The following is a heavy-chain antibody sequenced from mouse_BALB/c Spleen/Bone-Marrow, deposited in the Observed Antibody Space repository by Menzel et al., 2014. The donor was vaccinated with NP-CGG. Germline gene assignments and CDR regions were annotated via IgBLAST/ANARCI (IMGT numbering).Heavy chain of an antibody. J-gene: IGHJ4*01. D-gene: IGHD4-1*01. CDR1: GFNIKDTY. V-gene: IGHV14-3*02. CDR2: VDPANGNT. CDR3: ARWEYYAMDY. Sequence: VQLQQSGAELVKPGASVRLSCTASGFNIKDTYMHWVKQRPEQGLEWIGRVDPANGNTKYDPKFQGKATITADTSSNTAYLQLSSLTSEDTAVYYCARWEYYAMDYWGQGTSVTVSS.